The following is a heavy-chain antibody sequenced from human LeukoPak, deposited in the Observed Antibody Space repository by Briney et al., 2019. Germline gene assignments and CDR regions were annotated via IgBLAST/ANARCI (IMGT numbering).Heavy chain of an antibody. CDR2: IIPIFGTA. CDR1: GGTFSSYA. D-gene: IGHD1/OR15-1a*01. V-gene: IGHV1-69*13. CDR3: ATTYRPYYYYMDV. Sequence: SVKVSCKASGGTFSSYAISWVRQAPGQGLEWMGGIIPIFGTANYAQKFQGRVTITADESTSTAYMELSSLRSEDTAVYYCATTYRPYYYYMDVWGKGTTVTVSS. J-gene: IGHJ6*03.